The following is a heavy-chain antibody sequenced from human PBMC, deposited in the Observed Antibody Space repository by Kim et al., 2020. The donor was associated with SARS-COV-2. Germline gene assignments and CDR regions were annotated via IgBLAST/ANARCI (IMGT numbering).Heavy chain of an antibody. J-gene: IGHJ6*02. CDR1: GLTFSSYP. Sequence: GGSLRLSCAASGLTFSSYPMNWVRQAPGKGLEWVSAISGSGGTTYYADSVKGRFTISRDNSKNTLYLQMNSLRAEDTAIYYCANARGHYDSSGYYMASYYFYGMDVWGQGTTVTVSS. CDR2: ISGSGGTT. V-gene: IGHV3-23*01. CDR3: ANARGHYDSSGYYMASYYFYGMDV. D-gene: IGHD3-22*01.